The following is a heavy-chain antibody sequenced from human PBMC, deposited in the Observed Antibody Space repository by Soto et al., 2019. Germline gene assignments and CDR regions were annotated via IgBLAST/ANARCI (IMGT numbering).Heavy chain of an antibody. J-gene: IGHJ4*02. CDR2: ISGSGVST. Sequence: GGSLRLACAASGFTFSSYAMTWVRQAPGKGLEWVSGISGSGVSTYYADSVKGRFTISRDNSKNTLYLQMNSLRAEDTALYYCAKGSRPHCYSDSDYWGQGTLVTVSS. CDR1: GFTFSSYA. D-gene: IGHD2-21*02. V-gene: IGHV3-23*01. CDR3: AKGSRPHCYSDSDY.